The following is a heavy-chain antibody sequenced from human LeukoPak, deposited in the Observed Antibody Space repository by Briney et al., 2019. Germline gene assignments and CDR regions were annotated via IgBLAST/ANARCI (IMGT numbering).Heavy chain of an antibody. V-gene: IGHV1-69*13. CDR1: GGTFSSYA. J-gene: IGHJ3*02. D-gene: IGHD6-13*01. CDR3: ARGYSSSWYDDAFDI. CDR2: IIPIFGTA. Sequence: GASVKVSCKASGGTFSSYAISWVRQAPGQGLEWMGGIIPIFGTANYAQKFQGRVTITADESTSTAYMELSSLRSEDTAVYYCARGYSSSWYDDAFDIWGQGTTVTVSS.